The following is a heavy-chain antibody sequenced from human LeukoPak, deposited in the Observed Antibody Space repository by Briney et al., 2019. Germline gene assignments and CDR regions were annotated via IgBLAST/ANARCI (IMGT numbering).Heavy chain of an antibody. Sequence: GGSLRLSCTASGFTFRNYWMTWVRQAPGKGLERVANIHHDGNEKYYVDSVKGRLTISRDNAKSSLYLQMNSLRVEDTAVYYCARDLGYFDYWGQGTLVTVSS. D-gene: IGHD3-16*01. CDR1: GFTFRNYW. V-gene: IGHV3-7*01. J-gene: IGHJ4*02. CDR2: IHHDGNEK. CDR3: ARDLGYFDY.